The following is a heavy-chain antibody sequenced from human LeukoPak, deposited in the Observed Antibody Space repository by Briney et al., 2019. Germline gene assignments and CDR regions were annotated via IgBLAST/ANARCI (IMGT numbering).Heavy chain of an antibody. CDR3: ARARDGYPIGYFDY. CDR2: ISSSSSYI. Sequence: GGSLRLSCAASGFAASGFTFSTFGMTWVRQAPGKGLEWVSSISSSSSYIYYADSVKGRFTISRDNAKNSLYLQMNSLRAEDTAVYYCARARDGYPIGYFDYWGQGTLVTVSS. J-gene: IGHJ4*02. V-gene: IGHV3-21*01. D-gene: IGHD5-24*01. CDR1: GFAASGFTFSTFG.